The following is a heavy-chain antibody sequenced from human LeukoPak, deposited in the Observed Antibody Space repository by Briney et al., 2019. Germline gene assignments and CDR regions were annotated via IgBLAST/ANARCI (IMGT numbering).Heavy chain of an antibody. CDR1: GGSISSNSYY. J-gene: IGHJ4*02. CDR3: ARLVITGTRDLSDY. V-gene: IGHV4-39*01. CDR2: IYYSGST. Sequence: SETLSLTCTVPGGSISSNSYYWGWIRQPPGKGLEWIGSIYYSGSTYYNPSLKSRVTISVDTSKNQFSLKLSSVTAADTAVYYCARLVITGTRDLSDYWGQGTLVTVSS. D-gene: IGHD1-20*01.